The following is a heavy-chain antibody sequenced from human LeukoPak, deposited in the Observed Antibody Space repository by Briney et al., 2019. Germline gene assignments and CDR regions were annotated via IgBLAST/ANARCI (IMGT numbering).Heavy chain of an antibody. V-gene: IGHV4-61*02. CDR3: ARNRYDILTGYYLFDY. CDR2: IYTSGST. Sequence: PSQTLSLTCTVSGGSISSGSYYWSWIRQPAGKGLEWIGRIYTSGSTNYNPSLKSRVTISVDTSKNQFSLKLSSVTAADTAVYYCARNRYDILTGYYLFDYWGQGTLVTVSS. CDR1: GGSISSGSYY. D-gene: IGHD3-9*01. J-gene: IGHJ4*02.